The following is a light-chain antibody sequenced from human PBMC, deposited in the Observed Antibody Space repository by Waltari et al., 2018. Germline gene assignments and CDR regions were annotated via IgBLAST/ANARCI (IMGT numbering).Light chain of an antibody. Sequence: EILLTQSPGTLSLSPGERATLSCRASRSVSSSNIAWYQQKPGQAPRLLIYGTSNRASGIPDRFSGSGSGTDFTLTISRLETEDYALYYCQQCGGSLRTFGQGTKLEIK. V-gene: IGKV3-20*01. J-gene: IGKJ2*01. CDR2: GTS. CDR1: RSVSSSN. CDR3: QQCGGSLRT.